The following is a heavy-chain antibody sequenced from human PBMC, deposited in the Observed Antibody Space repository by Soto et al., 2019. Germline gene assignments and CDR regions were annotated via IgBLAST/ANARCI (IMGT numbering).Heavy chain of an antibody. CDR3: ARDREYCSGDKCYETGSAY. CDR1: GFSFSSYS. V-gene: IGHV3-48*01. D-gene: IGHD2-15*01. CDR2: ISRSSNTI. Sequence: EAQLVESGGALVQPGGSLRLPCAASGFSFSSYSMNWFRQAPGKGLEWVSYISRSSNTINYADSVKGRFTISRDNAKNSLFLQMNTLRAEDTAVYYCARDREYCSGDKCYETGSAYWGQGTLVSVSS. J-gene: IGHJ4*02.